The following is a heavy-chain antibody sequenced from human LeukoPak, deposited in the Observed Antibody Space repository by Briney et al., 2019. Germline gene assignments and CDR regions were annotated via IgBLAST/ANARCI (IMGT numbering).Heavy chain of an antibody. J-gene: IGHJ4*02. D-gene: IGHD3-22*01. CDR3: VRVTHYYDSSGYYEHFDY. CDR2: INSDGSST. CDR1: GFTFSNYW. V-gene: IGHV3-74*01. Sequence: GGSLRLSCAASGFTFSNYWMHWVRQAPGKGLVWVSRINSDGSSTSYADSVKGRFTFSRDNAKNTLYLQMNSLRAEDTAVYYCVRVTHYYDSSGYYEHFDYWGQGTLVTVSS.